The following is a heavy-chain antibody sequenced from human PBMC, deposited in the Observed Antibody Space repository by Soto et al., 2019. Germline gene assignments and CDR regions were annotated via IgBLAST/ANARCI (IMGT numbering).Heavy chain of an antibody. CDR1: GFTFNNYA. J-gene: IGHJ6*03. V-gene: IGHV3-23*01. CDR2: ISGSADNT. Sequence: GGSLRLSCAASGFTFNNYAMSWVRQAPGKGLEWVSDISGSADNTYYADSVKGRFTISRDNSKNTLYLQMNSLRAEDTAVYYCAKDKKVVVAANNYYYYMDVWGKGTTVTVSS. D-gene: IGHD2-15*01. CDR3: AKDKKVVVAANNYYYYMDV.